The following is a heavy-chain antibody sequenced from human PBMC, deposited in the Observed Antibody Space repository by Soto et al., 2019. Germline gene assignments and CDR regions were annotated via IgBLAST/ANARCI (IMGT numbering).Heavy chain of an antibody. J-gene: IGHJ5*02. V-gene: IGHV5-51*01. Sequence: GESLKISCKGSGYTFTSYWIAWVRQMPGKGLEWMGLIYPDDSDTRYSPSFQGQVTFSADRSINTAYLQWNSLKASDTAMYYCARHHRDDSSGRWFGPGCQGTLVTVSS. CDR1: GYTFTSYW. CDR3: ARHHRDDSSGRWFGP. CDR2: IYPDDSDT. D-gene: IGHD3-22*01.